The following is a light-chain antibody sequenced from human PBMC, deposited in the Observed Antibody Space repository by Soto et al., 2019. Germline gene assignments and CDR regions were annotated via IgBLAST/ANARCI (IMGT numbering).Light chain of an antibody. Sequence: QSALTQPPSASGSPGQSVTISCTGTSSDVGGYNYVSWYQQHPGKAPKLMIYEVSKRPSGVPDRFSGPKSGNTASLTVSGLQAEDEADSYGSSYGGSVVFGGGTKLTVL. CDR2: EVS. J-gene: IGLJ2*01. CDR3: SSYGGSVV. V-gene: IGLV2-8*01. CDR1: SSDVGGYNY.